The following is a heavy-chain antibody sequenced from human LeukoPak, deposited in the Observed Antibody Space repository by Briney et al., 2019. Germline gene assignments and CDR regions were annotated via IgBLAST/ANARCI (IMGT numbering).Heavy chain of an antibody. V-gene: IGHV4-59*01. D-gene: IGHD5-24*01. CDR1: GGSISGYY. CDR3: ARFPQGGYNYFDY. CDR2: IYYSGTT. J-gene: IGHJ4*02. Sequence: SETLSLTCTVSGGSISGYYWNWIRQPPGKGLEWIGYIYYSGTTNYNPSLKSRVTISVDTSKNQFSLKLSSVTAADTAVYYCARFPQGGYNYFDYWGQGTLVTVSS.